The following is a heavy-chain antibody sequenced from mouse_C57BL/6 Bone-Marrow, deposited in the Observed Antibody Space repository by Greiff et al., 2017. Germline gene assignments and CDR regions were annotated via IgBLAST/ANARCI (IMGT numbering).Heavy chain of an antibody. CDR1: GYTFTTYP. Sequence: LVESGAELVKPGASVKMSCKASGYTFTTYPIEWMKQNHGKSLEWIGNFHPYNDDTKYNEKFKGKATLTVEKSSSTVYLELSRLTSDDSAVYYCARGGNYGGYYFDYWGQGTTLIVSS. CDR3: ARGGNYGGYYFDY. J-gene: IGHJ2*01. D-gene: IGHD2-1*01. CDR2: FHPYNDDT. V-gene: IGHV1-47*01.